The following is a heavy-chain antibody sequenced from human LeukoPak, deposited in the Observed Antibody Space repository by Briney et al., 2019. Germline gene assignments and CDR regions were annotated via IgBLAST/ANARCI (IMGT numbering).Heavy chain of an antibody. V-gene: IGHV3-23*01. CDR3: AKDRASVPTTSPLFDY. D-gene: IGHD1-14*01. Sequence: GGTLKLSCAASGFSFNIHGMNWVRQAPGKGLEWVSTISGSGDTTHYADSVKGRFTISRDNSKNTLYLQMNSLRAEDTAVYYCAKDRASVPTTSPLFDYWGQGTLVTVSS. CDR1: GFSFNIHG. CDR2: ISGSGDTT. J-gene: IGHJ4*02.